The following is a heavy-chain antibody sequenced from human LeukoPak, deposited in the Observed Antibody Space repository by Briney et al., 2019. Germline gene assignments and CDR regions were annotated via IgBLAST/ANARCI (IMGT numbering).Heavy chain of an antibody. D-gene: IGHD3-10*01. CDR2: ISSNGGST. V-gene: IGHV3-64*01. Sequence: GGSLRLSCAASGFTFSSYAMHWVRQAPGKGLEYVSAISSNGGSTYYANSVKGRFTISRDNSKNTLYLQMGSLRAEDMAVYYCARGLSYGSGSYLNYFDYWGQGTLVTVSS. J-gene: IGHJ4*02. CDR1: GFTFSSYA. CDR3: ARGLSYGSGSYLNYFDY.